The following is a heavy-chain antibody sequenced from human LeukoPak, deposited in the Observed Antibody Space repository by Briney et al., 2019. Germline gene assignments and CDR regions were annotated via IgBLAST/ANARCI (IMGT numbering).Heavy chain of an antibody. CDR1: GFTLSSYA. CDR2: ISGSADNT. Sequence: GGSLRLSCTASGFTLSSYAMSWVRQAPGEGLEWVSTISGSADNTNYAEAVKGRFTISRDNSKNTMYLQMNSLRAEDTAVYYCAKDQAYYDYVWGSHIDYWGQGTLVTVSS. V-gene: IGHV3-23*01. J-gene: IGHJ4*02. CDR3: AKDQAYYDYVWGSHIDY. D-gene: IGHD3-16*01.